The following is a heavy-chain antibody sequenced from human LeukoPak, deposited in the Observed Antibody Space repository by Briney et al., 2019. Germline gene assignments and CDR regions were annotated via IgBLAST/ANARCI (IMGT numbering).Heavy chain of an antibody. D-gene: IGHD3-16*02. J-gene: IGHJ4*02. V-gene: IGHV4-34*01. CDR3: ARRVKPNLTKLDY. CDR1: GGSFSGYY. CDR2: INHSGST. Sequence: PSETLSLTCAVYGGSFSGYYWSWIRQPPGKGLEWIGEINHSGSTNYNPSLKSRVTISVDTSKNQFSLKLSSVTAADTAVYYCARRVKPNLTKLDYWGQGTLVTVSS.